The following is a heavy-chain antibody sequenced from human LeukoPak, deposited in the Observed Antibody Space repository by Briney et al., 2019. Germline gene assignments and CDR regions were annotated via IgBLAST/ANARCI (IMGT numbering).Heavy chain of an antibody. CDR3: ARDMDTAMPYYYYGMDV. J-gene: IGHJ6*02. CDR1: GGSISSYY. V-gene: IGHV4-59*12. Sequence: SETLSLTCTVSGGSISSYYWSWIRQPPGKGLEWIGYIYYSGSTNYNPSFKSRVTISVDTSKNQFSLKLSSVTAADTAVYYCARDMDTAMPYYYYGMDVWGQGTTVTVSS. D-gene: IGHD5-18*01. CDR2: IYYSGST.